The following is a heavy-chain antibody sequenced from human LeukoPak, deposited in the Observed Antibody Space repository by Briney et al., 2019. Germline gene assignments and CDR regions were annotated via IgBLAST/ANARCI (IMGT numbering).Heavy chain of an antibody. CDR2: ISGSGGST. CDR3: ARQDSGYLFADY. Sequence: GGSLRLSCAASGFTFSSYAMSWVRQAPGKGLEWVSAISGSGGSTYYADSVKGRFTISRDNAKNSLYLQMNSLRAEDTAVYYCARQDSGYLFADYWGQGTLVTVSS. CDR1: GFTFSSYA. V-gene: IGHV3-23*01. D-gene: IGHD5-12*01. J-gene: IGHJ4*02.